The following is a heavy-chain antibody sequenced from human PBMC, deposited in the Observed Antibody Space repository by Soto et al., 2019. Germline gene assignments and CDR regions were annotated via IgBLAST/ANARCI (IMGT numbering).Heavy chain of an antibody. Sequence: SETLSLTCTVSGGSIIGYYWNWIRQPPGKGLEWIGYIFHNGDINYNPSLKSRVTISVDMSKNQFSLNLSSVTAADTAVYYCARDPSGHPPLYRFDPWGQGTLVTVSS. V-gene: IGHV4-59*01. CDR2: IFHNGDI. CDR1: GGSIIGYY. CDR3: ARDPSGHPPLYRFDP. J-gene: IGHJ5*02. D-gene: IGHD1-26*01.